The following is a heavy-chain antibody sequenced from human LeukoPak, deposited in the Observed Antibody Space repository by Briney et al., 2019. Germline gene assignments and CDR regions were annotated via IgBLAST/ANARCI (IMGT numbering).Heavy chain of an antibody. J-gene: IGHJ4*02. Sequence: RASVKVSCKASGYTFTGYYMHWVRQAPGQGFEWMGWINPNSGGTNYAQKFQGRVTMTRDTSISTAYMELSRLRSDDTAVYYCAREGGEDIVVVVAETGPSGYWGQGTLVTVSS. V-gene: IGHV1-2*02. CDR2: INPNSGGT. CDR1: GYTFTGYY. CDR3: AREGGEDIVVVVAETGPSGY. D-gene: IGHD2-15*01.